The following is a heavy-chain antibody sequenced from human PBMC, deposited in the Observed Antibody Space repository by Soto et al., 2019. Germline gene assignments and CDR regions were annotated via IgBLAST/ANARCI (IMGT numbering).Heavy chain of an antibody. D-gene: IGHD3-10*01. Sequence: EVQLVESGGGLVQPGGSLRLSCAASGFTFSSYVINLLRQAPGKGLEWVSYISISSSTRYYSDSVRGRFTISRDNAKNSLYLQRNSLREEDTAVYYCARGGGFFDYWGQGTLVTVSS. V-gene: IGHV3-48*02. CDR3: ARGGGFFDY. CDR2: ISISSSTR. CDR1: GFTFSSYV. J-gene: IGHJ4*02.